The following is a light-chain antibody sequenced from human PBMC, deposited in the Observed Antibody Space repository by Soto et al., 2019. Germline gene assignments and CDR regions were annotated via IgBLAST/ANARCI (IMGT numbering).Light chain of an antibody. Sequence: QSVLTQPPSASGTPGQRVTISCYGSSSNIGSNTVNWYQQLPGTAPKLLIYSNNQRPSGVPDRFSGSKSGTSASLAISGLQSEDEADYYCAAWDDSLNAYVVFGGGTKLTVL. CDR1: SSNIGSNT. V-gene: IGLV1-44*01. J-gene: IGLJ2*01. CDR2: SNN. CDR3: AAWDDSLNAYVV.